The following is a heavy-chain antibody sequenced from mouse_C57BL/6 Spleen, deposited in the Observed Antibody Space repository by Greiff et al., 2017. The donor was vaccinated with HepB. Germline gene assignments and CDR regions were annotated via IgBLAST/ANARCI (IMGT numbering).Heavy chain of an antibody. J-gene: IGHJ4*01. D-gene: IGHD1-1*01. CDR3: ARGDYYGDYAMDY. CDR2: INYDGSST. V-gene: IGHV5-16*01. Sequence: EVKLVESEGGLVQPGSSMKLSCTASGFTFSDYYMAWVRQVPEKGLEWVANINYDGSSTYYLDSLKSRFIISRDNAKNILYLQMSSLKSEDTATYYCARGDYYGDYAMDYWGQGTSVTVSS. CDR1: GFTFSDYY.